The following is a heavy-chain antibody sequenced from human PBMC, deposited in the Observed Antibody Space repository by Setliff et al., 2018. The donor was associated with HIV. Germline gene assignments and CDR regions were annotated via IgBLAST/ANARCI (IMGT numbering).Heavy chain of an antibody. V-gene: IGHV3-7*01. CDR2: IKQDGSEK. D-gene: IGHD2-15*01. Sequence: QPGGSLRLSCAASGFTFSSYWMSWVRQAPGKGLEWVANIKQDGSEKYYVDSVKGRFTISRDNAKDSLYLQMNSLRAEDTAVYYCARDYCSGGSCVDAFDIWGQGTMVTVSS. CDR3: ARDYCSGGSCVDAFDI. CDR1: GFTFSSYW. J-gene: IGHJ3*02.